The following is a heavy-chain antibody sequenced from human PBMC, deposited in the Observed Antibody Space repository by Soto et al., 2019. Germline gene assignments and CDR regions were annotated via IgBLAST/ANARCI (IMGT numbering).Heavy chain of an antibody. CDR3: ASTNSRSYYMDV. D-gene: IGHD6-13*01. CDR1: GFTFSSYS. J-gene: IGHJ6*03. Sequence: EVQLVESRGGLVKPGGSLRLSCAASGFTFSSYSMNWVRQAPGKGLEWVSSISSSSSYIYYADSVKGRFTISRDNAKNSLYLQMNSLRAEDTAVYYCASTNSRSYYMDVWGKGTTVTVSS. V-gene: IGHV3-21*01. CDR2: ISSSSSYI.